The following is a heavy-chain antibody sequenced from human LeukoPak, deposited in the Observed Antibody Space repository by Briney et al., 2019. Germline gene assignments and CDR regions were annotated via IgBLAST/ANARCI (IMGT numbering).Heavy chain of an antibody. D-gene: IGHD3-3*01. V-gene: IGHV3-7*03. J-gene: IGHJ6*02. Sequence: GGSLRLSCAASGFTFSRYWMSWVRQVPRKGLEWVANIKQGGGEIYYVDSVKGRFTISRDNAKNSLYLQMNSLRAEDTAVYYCARSFGVVTLPTDVWGQGTTVTVSS. CDR3: ARSFGVVTLPTDV. CDR2: IKQGGGEI. CDR1: GFTFSRYW.